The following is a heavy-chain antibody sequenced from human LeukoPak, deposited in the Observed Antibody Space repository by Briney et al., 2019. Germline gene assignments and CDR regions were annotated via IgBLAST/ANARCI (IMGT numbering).Heavy chain of an antibody. CDR1: GGSISSSSYY. CDR3: ARLVMSLSYGENFDY. V-gene: IGHV4-39*01. CDR2: IYYSGST. J-gene: IGHJ4*02. D-gene: IGHD5-18*01. Sequence: WETLSLTCTVSGGSISSSSYYWGWIRQPPGKRLEWIGSIYYSGSTYYNPSLKSRVTISEDTSKNQFSLKLSSVTAADTAVYYCARLVMSLSYGENFDYCGQGTLVTVSS.